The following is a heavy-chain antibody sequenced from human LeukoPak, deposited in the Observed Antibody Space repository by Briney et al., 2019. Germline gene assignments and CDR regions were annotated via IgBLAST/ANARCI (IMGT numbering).Heavy chain of an antibody. J-gene: IGHJ6*03. CDR3: ATTGNFYDMDV. CDR1: GFTFSSYE. V-gene: IGHV3-48*03. CDR2: ISSSSSTI. Sequence: PGGSLRLSCAASGFTFSSYEMNWVRQAPGKGLEWISYISSSSSTIYYANSVRGRFTISRDNAKSSLNLQMSSLRAEDTAVYFCATTGNFYDMDVWGKGTTVTVSS. D-gene: IGHD1-1*01.